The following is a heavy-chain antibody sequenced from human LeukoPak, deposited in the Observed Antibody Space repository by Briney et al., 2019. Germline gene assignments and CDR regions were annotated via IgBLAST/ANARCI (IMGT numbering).Heavy chain of an antibody. CDR2: ISSSSSYI. CDR3: AMEGYSGNYPAY. J-gene: IGHJ4*02. D-gene: IGHD1-26*01. V-gene: IGHV3-21*01. CDR1: GFTFSTYS. Sequence: GGSLRLSCAASGFTFSTYSMNWVRQAPGKGLEWVSSISSSSSYIYYADSVKGRFTISRDNAKNSLYLQMNSLRADDTAAYYCAMEGYSGNYPAYWGQGTLVTVSS.